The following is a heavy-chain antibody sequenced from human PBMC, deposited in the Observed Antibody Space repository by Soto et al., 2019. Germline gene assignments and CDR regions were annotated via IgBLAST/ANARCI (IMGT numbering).Heavy chain of an antibody. CDR2: INAGNGNT. CDR3: ARDPYNCSSTSCYPGVWFDP. CDR1: GYTFTSYA. J-gene: IGHJ5*02. D-gene: IGHD2-2*01. Sequence: ASVKVSCKASGYTFTSYAMHWVRQAPGQRLKWMGWINAGNGNTKYSQKFQGRVTITRDTSASTAYMELSSLRSEDTAVYYCARDPYNCSSTSCYPGVWFDPWGQGTLVTVSS. V-gene: IGHV1-3*01.